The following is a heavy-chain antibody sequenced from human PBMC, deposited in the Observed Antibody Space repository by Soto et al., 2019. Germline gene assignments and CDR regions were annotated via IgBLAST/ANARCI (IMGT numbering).Heavy chain of an antibody. J-gene: IGHJ6*02. CDR1: GFTFSSYG. Sequence: PGGSLRLSCAASGFTFSSYGMHWVRQAPGKGLEWVAVIWYDGSNKYYADSVKGRFTISRDNSKNTLYLQMNSLRAEDTAVYYCARDLEQLVPYYYYGMDVWGQGTTVTVSS. V-gene: IGHV3-33*01. CDR2: IWYDGSNK. CDR3: ARDLEQLVPYYYYGMDV. D-gene: IGHD6-6*01.